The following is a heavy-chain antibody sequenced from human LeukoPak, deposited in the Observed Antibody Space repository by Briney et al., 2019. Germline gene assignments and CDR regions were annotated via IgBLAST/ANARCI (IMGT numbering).Heavy chain of an antibody. J-gene: IGHJ4*02. CDR2: ISGSTNGT. V-gene: IGHV3-23*01. CDR3: ANDFAY. Sequence: GGSLRLSRAASGITLSSYAMTWARQAPGKGLEWVSTISGSTNGTYYADSVKGRFTISRDNSKHTLYLKLTSLRAEDTAVYYCANDFAYWGQGTLVTVSS. CDR1: GITLSSYA.